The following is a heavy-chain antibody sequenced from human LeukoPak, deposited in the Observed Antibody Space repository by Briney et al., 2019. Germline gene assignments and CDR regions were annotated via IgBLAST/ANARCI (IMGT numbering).Heavy chain of an antibody. CDR2: IYTSGST. V-gene: IGHV4-4*07. J-gene: IGHJ4*02. CDR1: GGSISSYY. CDR3: ARDRYILYSSGWYSFDY. D-gene: IGHD6-19*01. Sequence: SETLSLTCTVSGGSISSYYWSWIRQPAGKGLEWIGRIYTSGSTNYNPSLKSRVTMSVDTSKNQFSLKLSSVTAADTAVYYCARDRYILYSSGWYSFDYWGQGTLVTVSS.